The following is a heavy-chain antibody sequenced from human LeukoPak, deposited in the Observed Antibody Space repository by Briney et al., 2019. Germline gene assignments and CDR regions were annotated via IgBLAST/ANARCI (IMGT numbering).Heavy chain of an antibody. CDR3: AKTIAAVDTGY. CDR2: ISGSGGST. D-gene: IGHD6-13*01. V-gene: IGHV3-23*01. J-gene: IGHJ4*02. Sequence: PGGSLRLSCAASGFTFNTYPMSWVRQAPGKGLEWVSAISGSGGSTYYADSVKGRFTISRDNSKNTLYLQMNSLRAEDTAVYYCAKTIAAVDTGYWGQGTLVTVSS. CDR1: GFTFNTYP.